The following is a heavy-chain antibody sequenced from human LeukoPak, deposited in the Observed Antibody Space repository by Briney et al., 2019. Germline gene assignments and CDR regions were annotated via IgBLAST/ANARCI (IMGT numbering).Heavy chain of an antibody. D-gene: IGHD3-16*01. V-gene: IGHV3-9*03. Sequence: GGSLRLSCAASGFTFDDYAMHWVRQAPGKGLEWVSGITWNSDNIEYADSVKGRFTISRDNAKNSLYLQMNSLRAEEMALYYCAKGGGGRLIYYYYMDVWGKGTTVTVSS. J-gene: IGHJ6*03. CDR1: GFTFDDYA. CDR2: ITWNSDNI. CDR3: AKGGGGRLIYYYYMDV.